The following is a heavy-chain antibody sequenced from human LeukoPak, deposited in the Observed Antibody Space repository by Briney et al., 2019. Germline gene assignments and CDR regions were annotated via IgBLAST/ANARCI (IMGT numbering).Heavy chain of an antibody. V-gene: IGHV1-18*01. D-gene: IGHD5-12*01. CDR2: ISIYNGKT. CDR3: AKVISVATGKYYFDY. CDR1: GYIFTSYG. Sequence: ASVKVSCKASGYIFTSYGISWVRQAPGQGLEWMGWISIYNGKTNYAQKFRGRVTMTTDTSTSTALMELRSLRSDDTAVYYCAKVISVATGKYYFDYWGQGTLVTVSS. J-gene: IGHJ4*02.